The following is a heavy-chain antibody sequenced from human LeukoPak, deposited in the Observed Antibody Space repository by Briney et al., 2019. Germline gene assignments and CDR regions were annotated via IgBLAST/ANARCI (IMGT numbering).Heavy chain of an antibody. D-gene: IGHD4-17*01. CDR3: AKATYGDPGDY. V-gene: IGHV3-23*01. Sequence: GGSLRLSCAASGFTFSSYAMSWVRQVPGKGLVWVSRINEDGSITNYADSVKGRFTISRDNSKNTLYLQMNSLRAEDTAVYYCAKATYGDPGDYWGQGTLVTVSS. CDR1: GFTFSSYA. J-gene: IGHJ4*02. CDR2: INEDGSIT.